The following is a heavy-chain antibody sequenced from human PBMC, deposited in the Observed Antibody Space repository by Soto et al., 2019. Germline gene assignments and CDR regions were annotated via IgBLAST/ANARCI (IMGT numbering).Heavy chain of an antibody. J-gene: IGHJ3*02. Sequence: GASVKVSCKASGYTFTGYYMHWVRQAPGQGLEWMGWINPNSGGTNYAQRFQGWVTMTRDTSISTAYMELSRLRSDDTAVYYCARMGYYDSSGYPNAFDIWAKGQWSPSPQ. D-gene: IGHD3-22*01. CDR3: ARMGYYDSSGYPNAFDI. CDR2: INPNSGGT. V-gene: IGHV1-2*04. CDR1: GYTFTGYY.